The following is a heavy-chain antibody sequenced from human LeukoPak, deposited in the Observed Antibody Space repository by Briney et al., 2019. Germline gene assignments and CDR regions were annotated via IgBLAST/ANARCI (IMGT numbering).Heavy chain of an antibody. CDR2: ISGDGGST. J-gene: IGHJ6*02. CDR1: GFTFDDYA. V-gene: IGHV3-43*02. Sequence: GGSLRLSCAASGFTFDDYAMHWVRQAPGKDLEWVSLISGDGGSTYYADSVKGRFTISRDNSKNSLYLQMNSLRTEDTALYYCAQDMMRIAAVHGWYYYYGMDVWGQGTTVTVSS. CDR3: AQDMMRIAAVHGWYYYYGMDV. D-gene: IGHD6-13*01.